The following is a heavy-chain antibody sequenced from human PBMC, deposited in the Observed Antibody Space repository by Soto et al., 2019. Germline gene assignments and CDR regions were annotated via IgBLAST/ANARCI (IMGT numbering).Heavy chain of an antibody. D-gene: IGHD3-10*01. J-gene: IGHJ4*02. CDR1: GFIFSDYY. Sequence: VQAVESGGGLVKPGGSVRLSCEASGFIFSDYYMSWIRQAPGKGLEWLAYMSLSGNTQYYADSVKGRFTISRDNSNNSLYLQMTSLRPEDTATYFCARNYPSVLDSWGQGRLVTVSS. V-gene: IGHV3-11*01. CDR2: MSLSGNTQ. CDR3: ARNYPSVLDS.